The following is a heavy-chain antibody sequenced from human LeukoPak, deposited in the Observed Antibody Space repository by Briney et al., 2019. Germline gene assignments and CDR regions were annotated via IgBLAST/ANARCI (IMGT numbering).Heavy chain of an antibody. D-gene: IGHD3-10*01. Sequence: KPSETLSLTCAVYGGSFSGYYWSWIRQPPGKGLEWIGEINHSGSTNYNPSLKSRVTISVDTSKNQFSLKLSSVTAADTAVYYCARRVVRGVIIDYWGQGTLVTVSS. J-gene: IGHJ4*02. V-gene: IGHV4-34*01. CDR1: GGSFSGYY. CDR2: INHSGST. CDR3: ARRVVRGVIIDY.